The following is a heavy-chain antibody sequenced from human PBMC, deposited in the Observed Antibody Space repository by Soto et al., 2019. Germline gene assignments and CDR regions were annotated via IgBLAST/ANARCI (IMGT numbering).Heavy chain of an antibody. CDR3: ARAKQSGYSGYNNDY. J-gene: IGHJ4*02. CDR2: INANSGDT. Sequence: ASVKVSCKASGYTFTGYYMHWVRQAPGQGLEWMGWINANSGDTNYAQNFQDRVTMTRDTSTSTAYMELSRLRSDDTAVYYCARAKQSGYSGYNNDYWGQGTLVTVS. CDR1: GYTFTGYY. D-gene: IGHD5-12*01. V-gene: IGHV1-2*02.